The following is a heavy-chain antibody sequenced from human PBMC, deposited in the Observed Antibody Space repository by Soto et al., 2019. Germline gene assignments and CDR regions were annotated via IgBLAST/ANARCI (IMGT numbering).Heavy chain of an antibody. CDR1: RFTFSSYA. CDR3: VKSGSSGISYFAY. V-gene: IGHV3-23*01. Sequence: VGSLRLSCAASRFTFSSYAMTWVRQAPGKGLEWVSSISSSGRSTDYADSVKGRFTISRDNSQNTLYLQMNNLRAEDSAVYYCVKSGSSGISYFAYWGQGTLVTVSS. CDR2: ISSSGRST. J-gene: IGHJ4*02. D-gene: IGHD1-26*01.